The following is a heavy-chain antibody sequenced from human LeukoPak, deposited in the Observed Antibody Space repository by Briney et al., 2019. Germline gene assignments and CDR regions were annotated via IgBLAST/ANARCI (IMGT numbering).Heavy chain of an antibody. V-gene: IGHV4-30-2*01. CDR1: GGSISSGGYS. Sequence: PSQTLSLTCAVSGGSISSGGYSWSWIRQPPGKGLEWIGYIYHSGSTYYNPSLKSRVTISVDTSKNQFSLKVNSVTAADTAMYYCARTEQWLPFDYWGQGTLVTVSS. J-gene: IGHJ4*02. D-gene: IGHD6-19*01. CDR2: IYHSGST. CDR3: ARTEQWLPFDY.